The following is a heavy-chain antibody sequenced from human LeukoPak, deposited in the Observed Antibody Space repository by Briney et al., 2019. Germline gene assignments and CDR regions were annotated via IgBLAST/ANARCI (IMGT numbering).Heavy chain of an antibody. Sequence: GGSLRLSCTASGFTFSSYEMNWVRQAPGKGLEWVSYICSGTTTIYYADSVKGRFTISRDNAKNSLYLQMNSLRAEDTAVYYCARRYCSSTSCTFDYWGQGTLVTVSS. D-gene: IGHD2-2*01. CDR2: ICSGTTTI. CDR1: GFTFSSYE. CDR3: ARRYCSSTSCTFDY. V-gene: IGHV3-48*03. J-gene: IGHJ4*02.